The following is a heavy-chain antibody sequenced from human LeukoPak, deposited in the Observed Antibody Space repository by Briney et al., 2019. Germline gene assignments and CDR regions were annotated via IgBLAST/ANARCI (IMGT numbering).Heavy chain of an antibody. V-gene: IGHV1-18*01. J-gene: IGHJ5*02. CDR3: VRMPYDFWSGYTDNWFDP. CDR1: GYIFSTNG. Sequence: ASMKVSCKTSGYIFSTNGVSWVRQAPGQGLEWMGWISAYDGYTKFAQKFQDRLAMTIDRSTTTVYMELRSLTIDDTGVYFCVRMPYDFWSGYTDNWFDPWGQGTLVTVS. D-gene: IGHD3-3*01. CDR2: ISAYDGYT.